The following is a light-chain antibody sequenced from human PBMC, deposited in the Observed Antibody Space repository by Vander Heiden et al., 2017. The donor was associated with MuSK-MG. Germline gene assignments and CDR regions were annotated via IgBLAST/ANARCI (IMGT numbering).Light chain of an antibody. CDR2: RHS. CDR3: HVWDSSTVV. Sequence: SYELTQPLSVSLALGPTARITCGGFNSGSKNVHWYQQKPGQAPLLVIYRHSNRPSGIPDRFSGSTSGNTATLTISRAQAGDEADYYCHVWDSSTVVFGGGTKLTVL. V-gene: IGLV3-9*01. J-gene: IGLJ3*02. CDR1: NSGSKN.